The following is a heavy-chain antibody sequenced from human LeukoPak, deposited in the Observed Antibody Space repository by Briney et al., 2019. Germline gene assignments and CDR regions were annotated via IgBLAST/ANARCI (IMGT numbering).Heavy chain of an antibody. D-gene: IGHD3-10*01. CDR2: IYYSGST. CDR1: GYSISSGYY. J-gene: IGHJ4*02. Sequence: PSETLSLTCTVSGYSISSGYYWSWIRQPPGKGLEWIGYIYYSGSTNYNPSLKSRVTISVDTSKNQFSLKLSSVTAADTAVYYCARHKLSGSGSAFDYWGQGTLVTVSS. V-gene: IGHV4-59*08. CDR3: ARHKLSGSGSAFDY.